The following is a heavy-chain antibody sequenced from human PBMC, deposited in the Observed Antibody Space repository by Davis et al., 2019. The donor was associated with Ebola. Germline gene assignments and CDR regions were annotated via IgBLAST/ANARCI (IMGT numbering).Heavy chain of an antibody. CDR1: AGSMTGSY. V-gene: IGHV4-59*08. CDR2: VYHNGGT. D-gene: IGHD3-3*01. Sequence: MPSQTLPPTCILSAGSMTGSYWSWLRQPPEKGLEWIAYVYHNGGTDYSPTLKSRVTISVDTSKNQFSLKLSSVTAADTAVYYCARQDYDFWSGYYSPNWFDPWGQGTLVTVSS. CDR3: ARQDYDFWSGYYSPNWFDP. J-gene: IGHJ5*02.